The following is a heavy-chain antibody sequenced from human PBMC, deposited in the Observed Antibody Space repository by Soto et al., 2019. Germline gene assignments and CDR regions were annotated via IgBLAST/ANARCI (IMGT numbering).Heavy chain of an antibody. CDR3: ARGRVYSNSIFDY. CDR1: GYSISSGYY. D-gene: IGHD4-4*01. Sequence: PSETLSLTCAVSGYSISSGYYWGWIRQPPGKGLEWIGSIYHSGSTYYNPPLKSRVTISVDTSKNQFSLKLSSVTAADTAVYYCARGRVYSNSIFDYWGQGTLVTVSS. V-gene: IGHV4-38-2*01. CDR2: IYHSGST. J-gene: IGHJ4*02.